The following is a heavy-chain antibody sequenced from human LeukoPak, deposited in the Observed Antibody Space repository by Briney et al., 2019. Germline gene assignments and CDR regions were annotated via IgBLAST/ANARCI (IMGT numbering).Heavy chain of an antibody. J-gene: IGHJ4*02. CDR1: GFTVSSNY. CDR3: ATPEGGIAARPIDY. CDR2: IYSGDST. D-gene: IGHD6-6*01. V-gene: IGHV3-53*01. Sequence: GGSLRLSCAASGFTVSSNYMSWVRQAPGKGLEWVSVIYSGDSTYYADSVKGRFTISRDNSKNTLYLQMNSLRAEDTAVYYCATPEGGIAARPIDYWGQGTLVTVSS.